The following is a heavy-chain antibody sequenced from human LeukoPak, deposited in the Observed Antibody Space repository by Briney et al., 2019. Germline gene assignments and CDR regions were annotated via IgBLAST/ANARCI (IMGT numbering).Heavy chain of an antibody. Sequence: PGRSLRLSCGASGFSFSSYGMHWVRQAPGKGLEWVAVISYDGSNRYYADSMKGRFTIARDNSKNTLYLQMNSLRAEDTAVYYCVKDRGYYGSGSPEWVFDPWGQGTLVTVSS. V-gene: IGHV3-30*18. CDR3: VKDRGYYGSGSPEWVFDP. D-gene: IGHD3-10*01. CDR1: GFSFSSYG. J-gene: IGHJ5*02. CDR2: ISYDGSNR.